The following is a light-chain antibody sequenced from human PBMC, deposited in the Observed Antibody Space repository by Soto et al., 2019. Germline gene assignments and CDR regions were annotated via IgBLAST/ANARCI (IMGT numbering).Light chain of an antibody. V-gene: IGLV1-47*01. J-gene: IGLJ2*01. CDR3: AAWDDSLSVLV. CDR2: RNN. CDR1: SSNIGSNY. Sequence: QSVLTQPPSASGTPGQRVTISCSRSSSNIGSNYVYWYQQLPGTAPKLLIYRNNQRPSGVPDRFSGSKSGTSASLAISGLRSEDEADYYCAAWDDSLSVLVFGGGTKLTVL.